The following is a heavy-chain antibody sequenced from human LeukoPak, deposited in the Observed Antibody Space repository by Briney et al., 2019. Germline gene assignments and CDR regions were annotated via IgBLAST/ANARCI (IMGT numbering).Heavy chain of an antibody. CDR1: GGSISSSSYD. V-gene: IGHV4-39*01. CDR3: AGSPYYYDSSGPGSLFDY. Sequence: KPSETLSLTFTVSGGSISSSSYDWGWIRQPPGKGLEWIGSIYYRGSTDYNPSLKRRVTISVDTSKTQFSLKLSSVPAADTAVYYCAGSPYYYDSSGPGSLFDYWGQGPLVPVSS. J-gene: IGHJ4*02. CDR2: IYYRGST. D-gene: IGHD3-22*01.